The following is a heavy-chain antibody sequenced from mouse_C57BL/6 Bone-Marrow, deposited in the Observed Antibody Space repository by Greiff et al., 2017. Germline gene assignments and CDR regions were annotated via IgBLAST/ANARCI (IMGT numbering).Heavy chain of an antibody. Sequence: VQLQQSGPGLVKPSQSLSLTCSVTGYSITSGYYWNWIRQFPGNKLEWMGYISYDGSNNYNPSLKNRISITRDTSKNQFFLKLNSVTTEDTATYDCARGLDYGLTDYAMDYWGQGTSVTVSS. J-gene: IGHJ4*01. CDR1: GYSITSGYY. V-gene: IGHV3-6*01. D-gene: IGHD1-1*02. CDR3: ARGLDYGLTDYAMDY. CDR2: ISYDGSN.